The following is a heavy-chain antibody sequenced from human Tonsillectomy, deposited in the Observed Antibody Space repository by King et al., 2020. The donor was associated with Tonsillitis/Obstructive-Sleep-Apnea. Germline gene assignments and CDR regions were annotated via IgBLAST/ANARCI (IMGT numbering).Heavy chain of an antibody. Sequence: QLVQSGAEVKKPGASVKVSCKASGYTFTSYYMHWVRQAPGQGLEWMGVINPSGGSTSYAQKFQGRVTMTRDTSTSTVYMELSSLRSEDTAVYYCARASLHAVAGEWWFDPWGQGTLVTVSS. J-gene: IGHJ5*02. CDR1: GYTFTSYY. CDR3: ARASLHAVAGEWWFDP. CDR2: INPSGGST. V-gene: IGHV1-46*01. D-gene: IGHD6-19*01.